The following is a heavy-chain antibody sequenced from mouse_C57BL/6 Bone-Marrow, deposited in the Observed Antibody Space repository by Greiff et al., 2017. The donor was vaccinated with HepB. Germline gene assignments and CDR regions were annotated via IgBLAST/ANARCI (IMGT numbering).Heavy chain of an antibody. CDR1: GFPITSGYY. Sequence: VQVVESGPGLVKPSQSLFLTCSITGFPITSGYYWIWIRQSPGKPLEWMGYITHSGETFYNPSLQSPISITRETSKNQFFLQLNSVTTEDTAMYYCAGVTYSGWYFDVWGTGTTVTVSS. J-gene: IGHJ1*03. CDR3: AGVTYSGWYFDV. D-gene: IGHD6-5*01. CDR2: ITHSGET. V-gene: IGHV12-3*01.